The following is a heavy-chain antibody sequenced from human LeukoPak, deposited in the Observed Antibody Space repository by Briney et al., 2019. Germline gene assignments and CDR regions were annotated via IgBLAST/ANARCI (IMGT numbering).Heavy chain of an antibody. J-gene: IGHJ3*02. CDR1: GGSISSYY. D-gene: IGHD5-18*01. CDR2: IYYSGST. CDR3: ARTALRALKGAFDI. V-gene: IGHV4-59*12. Sequence: SETLSLTCTVSGGSISSYYWSWIRQPPGKGLEWIGYIYYSGSTNYNPSLKSRVTISVDTSKNQFSLKLSSVTAADTAVYYCARTALRALKGAFDIWGQGTMVTVSS.